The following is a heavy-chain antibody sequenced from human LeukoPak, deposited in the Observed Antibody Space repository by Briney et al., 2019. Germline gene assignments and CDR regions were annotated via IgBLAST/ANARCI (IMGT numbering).Heavy chain of an antibody. Sequence: SETLSLTCTVSGGSISTHYWSWIRRPPGKGLEWIAYIHASGPTNYNSSLKSRITISVDTSKNQFSLKLSSVTAADTAVYYCARHDAGIAARPFDNWGQGTLVTASS. CDR2: IHASGPT. CDR1: GGSISTHY. J-gene: IGHJ4*02. D-gene: IGHD6-6*01. V-gene: IGHV4-4*09. CDR3: ARHDAGIAARPFDN.